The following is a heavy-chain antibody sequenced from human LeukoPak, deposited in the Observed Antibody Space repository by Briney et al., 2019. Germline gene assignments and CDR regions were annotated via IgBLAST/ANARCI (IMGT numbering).Heavy chain of an antibody. V-gene: IGHV3-20*04. Sequence: GGSLRLSCAASGFTFHDHAMSWVRQAPGKGLEWVSALNWNGDNTGYAASVKGRFTISRDNAKKSLYLQLNSLTAEDTAYYYCAREEGPYFDCWGQGTLVTVSS. J-gene: IGHJ4*02. CDR1: GFTFHDHA. CDR2: LNWNGDNT. CDR3: AREEGPYFDC.